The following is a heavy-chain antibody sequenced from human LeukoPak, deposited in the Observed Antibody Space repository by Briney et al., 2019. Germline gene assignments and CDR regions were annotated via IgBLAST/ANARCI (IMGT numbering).Heavy chain of an antibody. CDR2: IRYDGSNK. D-gene: IGHD5/OR15-5a*01. Sequence: GGSLRLSCAASGFTFSSYWMHWVRQAPGKGLEWVAFIRYDGSNKYYADSVKGRFTISRDNSKNTLYLQMNSLRAEDTAVYYCAKDLLFSRAHYFDYWGQGTLVTVSS. CDR3: AKDLLFSRAHYFDY. J-gene: IGHJ4*02. CDR1: GFTFSSYW. V-gene: IGHV3-30*02.